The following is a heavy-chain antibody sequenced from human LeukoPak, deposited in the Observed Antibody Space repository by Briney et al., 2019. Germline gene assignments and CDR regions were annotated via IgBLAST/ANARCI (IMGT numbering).Heavy chain of an antibody. V-gene: IGHV1-69*04. D-gene: IGHD2-21*02. J-gene: IGHJ4*02. CDR3: ARDHVGSVTATDGQFFDY. CDR2: IIPILGIA. CDR1: GYTFTTYY. Sequence: SVKVSCKAYGYTFTTYYVHWVRQAPGQGLEWMGRIIPILGIANYAQKFQGRVTITADKSTSTAYMELSSLRSEDTAVYYCARDHVGSVTATDGQFFDYWGQGTLVTVSS.